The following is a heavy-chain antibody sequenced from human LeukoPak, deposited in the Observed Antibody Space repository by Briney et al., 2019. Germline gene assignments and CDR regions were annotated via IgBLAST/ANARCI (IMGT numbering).Heavy chain of an antibody. D-gene: IGHD3-10*01. CDR1: GFTVSSNY. V-gene: IGHV3-53*05. CDR3: ARDQLGHYYYGSGSYYNPLDY. J-gene: IGHJ4*02. Sequence: GGSLRLSCAASGFTVSSNYMSWVRQAPGKGLEWVSVIYSGGSTYYADSVKGRFTISRDNSKNTLYLQMNSLRAEDTAVYYCARDQLGHYYYGSGSYYNPLDYWGQGTLVTVSS. CDR2: IYSGGST.